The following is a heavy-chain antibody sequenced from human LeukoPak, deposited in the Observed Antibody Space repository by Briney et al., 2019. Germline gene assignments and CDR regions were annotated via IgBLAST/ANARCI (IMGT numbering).Heavy chain of an antibody. CDR2: IIPIFGTA. Sequence: ASVKVSCKASGGTFSSYAISWVRQAPGQGLEWMGRIIPIFGTANYAQKFQGRVTITTDESASTAYMELSSLRSEDTAVYYCARGPQGVVPAAMRYYYYMDVWGKGTTVTVSS. J-gene: IGHJ6*03. V-gene: IGHV1-69*05. D-gene: IGHD2-2*01. CDR1: GGTFSSYA. CDR3: ARGPQGVVPAAMRYYYYMDV.